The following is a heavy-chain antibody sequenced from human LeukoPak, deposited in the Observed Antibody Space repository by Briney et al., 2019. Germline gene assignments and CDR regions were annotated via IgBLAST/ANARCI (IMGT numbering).Heavy chain of an antibody. D-gene: IGHD3-9*01. CDR1: GGTFSSYA. CDR2: IIPILGIA. CDR3: AREEGFPYDSDPGWFDP. V-gene: IGHV1-69*04. Sequence: SVKVSCKASGGTFSSYAISWVRQAPGQGLEWMGRIIPILGIANYAQKFQGRVTINADKSTSTAYMELSSLRSEDTAVYYCAREEGFPYDSDPGWFDPWGQGTLVTVSS. J-gene: IGHJ5*02.